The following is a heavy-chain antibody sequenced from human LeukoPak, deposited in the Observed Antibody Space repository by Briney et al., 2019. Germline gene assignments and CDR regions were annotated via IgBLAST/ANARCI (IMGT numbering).Heavy chain of an antibody. CDR3: AKEIRPYYYDSSGSPFDY. CDR2: ISAYNGNT. J-gene: IGHJ4*02. V-gene: IGHV1-18*01. CDR1: GYTFTSYG. Sequence: ASVKVSCKASGYTFTSYGISWVRQAPGQGLEWMGWISAYNGNTNYAQKLQGRVTMTTDTSTSTAYMELRSLRAEDTALYYCAKEIRPYYYDSSGSPFDYWGQGTLVTVSS. D-gene: IGHD3-22*01.